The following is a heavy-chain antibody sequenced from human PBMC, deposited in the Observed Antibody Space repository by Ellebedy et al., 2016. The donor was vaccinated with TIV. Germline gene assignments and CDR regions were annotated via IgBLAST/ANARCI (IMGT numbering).Heavy chain of an antibody. CDR1: GGSLSTMLYY. CDR2: IFYSERT. D-gene: IGHD6-13*01. Sequence: MPSETLSLTCTVSGGSLSTMLYYWGWIRQPPGKGLEWIGSIFYSERTFYNSSLTSRVTISVATSKNQFSLNLSSVTAADTAVYYCARLRAGGGSSWYFDYWGQGTLVTVSS. J-gene: IGHJ4*02. V-gene: IGHV4-39*01. CDR3: ARLRAGGGSSWYFDY.